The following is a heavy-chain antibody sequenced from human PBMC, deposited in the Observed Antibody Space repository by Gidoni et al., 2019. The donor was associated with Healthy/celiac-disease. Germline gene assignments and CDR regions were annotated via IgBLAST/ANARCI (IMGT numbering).Heavy chain of an antibody. J-gene: IGHJ4*02. CDR2: ISWNSGSI. Sequence: EVQLVESGGGLVQPGRSLSLSCAASGFTFDDSAMHWVRQAPGKGLEWVSGISWNSGSIGYADSVKGRFTISRDNAKNSLYLQMNSLRAEDTALYYCAKLAARTTGGGYWGQGTLVTVSS. CDR3: AKLAARTTGGGY. D-gene: IGHD6-6*01. V-gene: IGHV3-9*01. CDR1: GFTFDDSA.